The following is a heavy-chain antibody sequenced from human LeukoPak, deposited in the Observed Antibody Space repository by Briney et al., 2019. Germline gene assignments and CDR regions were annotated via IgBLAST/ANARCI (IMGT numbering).Heavy chain of an antibody. CDR1: GYTFTNYY. V-gene: IGHV1-18*04. Sequence: ASVKVSCKASGYTFTNYYMHWVRQAPGQGLEWMGWISAYNGNTNYAQKLQGRVTMTTDTSTSTAYMELRSLRSDDTAVYYCARAVYVDTAMDHWGQGTLVTVSS. CDR2: ISAYNGNT. J-gene: IGHJ4*02. CDR3: ARAVYVDTAMDH. D-gene: IGHD5-18*01.